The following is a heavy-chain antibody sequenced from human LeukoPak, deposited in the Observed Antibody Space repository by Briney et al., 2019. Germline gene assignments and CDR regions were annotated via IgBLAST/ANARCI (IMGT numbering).Heavy chain of an antibody. D-gene: IGHD3-22*01. J-gene: IGHJ3*02. V-gene: IGHV4-30-4*01. CDR2: IYYSGST. CDR3: AREYYYDSSAYHHDAFDI. CDR1: GGSISSGDYY. Sequence: SETLSLNCTVSGGSISSGDYYWSWIRQPPGKGLEWIGYIYYSGSTYYNPSLKSRVTISVDTSKNQFSLKLSSVTAADTAVYYCAREYYYDSSAYHHDAFDIWGQGTMVTVSS.